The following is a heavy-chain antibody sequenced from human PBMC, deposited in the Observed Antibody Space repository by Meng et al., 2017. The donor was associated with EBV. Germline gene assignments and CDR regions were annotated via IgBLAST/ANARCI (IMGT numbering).Heavy chain of an antibody. J-gene: IGHJ4*02. V-gene: IGHV1-18*01. CDR3: ACAGDRTDY. D-gene: IGHD2-21*02. CDR1: GYTFARCG. CDR2: ISAYNGHT. Sequence: QVEPVPSGAEVKKTGPPVNASCKASGYTFARCGISWLRPAPRPGLEWMGCISAYNGHTNHAQKPKRSITMNTAKSPSTATMKLMSPGYTTTDVYSRACAGDRTDYWGQGTLVTVSS.